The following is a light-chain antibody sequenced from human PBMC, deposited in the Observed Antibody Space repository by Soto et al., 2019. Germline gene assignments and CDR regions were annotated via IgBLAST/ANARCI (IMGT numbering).Light chain of an antibody. V-gene: IGKV1-39*01. CDR3: QQSDDYPLT. J-gene: IGKJ2*01. CDR1: QSIGTN. CDR2: GAS. Sequence: DIQMTHSPSSLSASEGDRVTISCRASQSIGTNLNWFHQRAGKAPKLLIYGASSLQSGVPARFSGSGSWTDFTLTISSLQPEDCGTYYCQQSDDYPLTFGQGTKLESK.